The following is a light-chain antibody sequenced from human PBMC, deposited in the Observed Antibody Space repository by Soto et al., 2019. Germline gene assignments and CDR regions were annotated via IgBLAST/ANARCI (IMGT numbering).Light chain of an antibody. V-gene: IGLV5-45*03. CDR2: YKSDSDK. CDR1: SGISVGSYR. J-gene: IGLJ3*02. CDR3: FIWHSSAWV. Sequence: QPVLTQPSSLSASPGASASLTCTLRSGISVGSYRIFWYQQKPGSPPQYLLSYKSDSDKQQGSGVPSRFSGSKDASANAGILLISGLQSEDEGDYHCFIWHSSAWVFGGGTKLTVL.